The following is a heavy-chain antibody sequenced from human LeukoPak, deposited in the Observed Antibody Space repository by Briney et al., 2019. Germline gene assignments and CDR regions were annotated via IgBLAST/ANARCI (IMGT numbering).Heavy chain of an antibody. V-gene: IGHV4-4*07. Sequence: PSETLSLTCTVSGRSIRSVYWNWIRQSAGKGLEWIGRIYATDLTNYNPSLKSRVTLSVDMSRNELSLTLKSLTAADTAVYYCARGFGSGTSPIDLWGQGALVTVSS. CDR3: ARGFGSGTSPIDL. CDR1: GRSIRSVY. CDR2: IYATDLT. J-gene: IGHJ5*02. D-gene: IGHD3-10*01.